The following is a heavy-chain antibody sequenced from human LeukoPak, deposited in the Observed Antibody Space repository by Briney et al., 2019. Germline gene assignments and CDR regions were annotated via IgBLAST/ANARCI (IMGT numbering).Heavy chain of an antibody. D-gene: IGHD3-22*01. Sequence: GGSLRLSCAASGFTFSSYWMSWVRQAPGKGLEWVANIKRDGSEKYYVDSVKGRFTISRDDAKNSLYLQMNSLRAEDTAVYYCARDLYRIVVVPHYFDYWGQGTLVTVSS. V-gene: IGHV3-7*01. J-gene: IGHJ4*02. CDR2: IKRDGSEK. CDR3: ARDLYRIVVVPHYFDY. CDR1: GFTFSSYW.